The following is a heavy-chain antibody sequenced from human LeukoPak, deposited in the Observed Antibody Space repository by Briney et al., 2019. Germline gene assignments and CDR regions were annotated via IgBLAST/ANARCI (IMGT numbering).Heavy chain of an antibody. CDR3: AKVGYSSGWSTPPIC. CDR1: GFSVTSDS. J-gene: IGHJ4*02. CDR2: ISGSGGST. D-gene: IGHD6-25*01. Sequence: GGSLTLSYPASGFSVTSDSMSWVRQAPGKGLEWVSAISGSGGSTYYADSVKGRFTISRDNSKKTRHLQRNSLRAEVTAVYQRAKVGYSSGWSTPPICWGQGSLVTVSS. V-gene: IGHV3-23*01.